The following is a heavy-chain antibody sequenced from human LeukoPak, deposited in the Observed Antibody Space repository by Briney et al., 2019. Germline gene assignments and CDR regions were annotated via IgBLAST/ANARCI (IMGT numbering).Heavy chain of an antibody. CDR3: ARSSEWELLPGPFDY. J-gene: IGHJ4*02. D-gene: IGHD1-26*01. CDR1: GYSFIVYG. V-gene: IGHV1-18*01. CDR2: ISAYTGNT. Sequence: APVKASCKASGYSFIVYGINWVRQAPGQGLEWMGWISAYTGNTNYAQKLQDRVTMTTDTSTSTAYMELRSLRSDDTAVYYCARSSEWELLPGPFDYWGQGTLVTVSS.